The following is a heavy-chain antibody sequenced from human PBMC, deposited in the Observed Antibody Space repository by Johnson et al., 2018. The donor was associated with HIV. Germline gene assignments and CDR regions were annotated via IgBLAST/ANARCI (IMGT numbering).Heavy chain of an antibody. CDR1: GFTVSSNY. Sequence: VQLVESGGGLVQPGGSLRLSCAASGFTVSSNYMRWVRQGPGKGLEWVSVINSGGSTYYTDSVRGRFTISRDNSKNTLYLQMNSLRAEDTAVYYCARACRDGYTCDAFDIWGQGTIVTVSS. V-gene: IGHV3-66*01. J-gene: IGHJ3*02. CDR2: INSGGST. CDR3: ARACRDGYTCDAFDI. D-gene: IGHD5-24*01.